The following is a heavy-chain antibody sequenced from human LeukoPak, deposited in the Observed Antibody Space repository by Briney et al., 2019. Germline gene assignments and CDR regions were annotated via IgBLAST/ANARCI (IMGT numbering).Heavy chain of an antibody. CDR3: AIDLWHCGSISWRS. CDR2: ISTSSSTI. J-gene: IGHJ4*02. CDR1: GFTFSNYN. Sequence: PGGSLRLSCAASGFTFSNYNLIWVRQAPGKGLEWVSYISTSSSTIHYADSVKGRFTISRDNAKNSLYLRMNSLRDEDTAVYYCAIDLWHCGSISWRSRGQGTLVTVSS. V-gene: IGHV3-48*02. D-gene: IGHD2-2*01.